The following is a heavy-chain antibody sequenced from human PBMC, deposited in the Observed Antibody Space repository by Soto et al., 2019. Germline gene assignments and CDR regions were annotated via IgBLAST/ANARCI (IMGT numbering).Heavy chain of an antibody. V-gene: IGHV3-30*18. CDR3: AKDLPYYDILTGYRDYYYYYGMDV. J-gene: IGHJ6*02. CDR1: GFTFSSYG. D-gene: IGHD3-9*01. Sequence: GGSLRLSCAASGFTFSSYGMHWVRQAPGKGLEWVAVISYDGSNKYYADSVKGRFTISRDNSKNTLYLQMNSLRAEDTAVYYCAKDLPYYDILTGYRDYYYYYGMDVWGQGTTVTVSS. CDR2: ISYDGSNK.